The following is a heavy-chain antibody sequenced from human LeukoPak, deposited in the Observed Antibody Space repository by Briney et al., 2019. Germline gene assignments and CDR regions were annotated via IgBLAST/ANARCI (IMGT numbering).Heavy chain of an antibody. CDR3: ARGRSITLLRGVAMSDGFDI. D-gene: IGHD3-10*01. V-gene: IGHV3-43*02. Sequence: GGSLRLSCAASGFTFDDYAMHWVRQAPGKGLEWVSRISGDGGSRYYAGSVQGRFTISRDNAKNLVFLQMNGLRAEDTAVYYCARGRSITLLRGVAMSDGFDIWGQGAMVAVSS. J-gene: IGHJ3*02. CDR1: GFTFDDYA. CDR2: ISGDGGSR.